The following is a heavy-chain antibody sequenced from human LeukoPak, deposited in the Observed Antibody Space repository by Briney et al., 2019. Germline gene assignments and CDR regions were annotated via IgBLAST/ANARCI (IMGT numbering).Heavy chain of an antibody. CDR1: GFTFSNYE. CDR3: ARVRSGYSHENYFDY. J-gene: IGHJ4*02. V-gene: IGHV3-48*03. D-gene: IGHD5-18*01. CDR2: ISRSGSTI. Sequence: GGSLRLSCAASGFTFSNYEMNWVRQAPGKGVEWGSYISRSGSTIYYSASVKGRFTISRDNAKDSLYLQMNSLRAEDTAVYYCARVRSGYSHENYFDYWGQGTLVTVSS.